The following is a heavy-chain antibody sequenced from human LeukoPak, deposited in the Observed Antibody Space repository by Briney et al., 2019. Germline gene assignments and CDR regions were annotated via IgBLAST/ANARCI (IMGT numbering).Heavy chain of an antibody. D-gene: IGHD3-3*01. CDR1: GGSISSYY. CDR3: ARFGGPHAFDI. J-gene: IGHJ3*02. CDR2: IYYSGST. V-gene: IGHV4-59*01. Sequence: SETLSLTCAVSGGSISSYYWSWLRQPPGKGLEWIGYIYYSGSTNYNPSLKSRVTISVDTSKNQFSLKLSSVTAADTALYYCARFGGPHAFDIWGQGTMVTVSS.